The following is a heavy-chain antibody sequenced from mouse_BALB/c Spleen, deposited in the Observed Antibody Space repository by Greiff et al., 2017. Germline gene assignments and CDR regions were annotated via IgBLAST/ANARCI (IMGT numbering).Heavy chain of an antibody. CDR1: GFTFSSFG. Sequence: EVHLVESGGGLVQPGGSRKLSCAASGFTFSSFGMHWVRQAPEKGLEWVAYISSGSSTIYYADTVKGRFTISRDNPKNTLFLQMTSLRSEDTAMYYCARGGTDWYFDVWGAGTTVTVSS. CDR2: ISSGSSTI. CDR3: ARGGTDWYFDV. V-gene: IGHV5-17*02. J-gene: IGHJ1*01.